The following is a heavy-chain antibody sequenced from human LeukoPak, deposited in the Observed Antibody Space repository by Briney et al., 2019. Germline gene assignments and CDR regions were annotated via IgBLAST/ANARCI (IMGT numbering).Heavy chain of an antibody. Sequence: LRLSCAASGFTFSSYEMNWVRQPPGKSLEWVGEISPSGNTQYNPSLKSRVTISLDASKSQFYLKLNSVTAADTAVYYCARRVRSADYRLDYWGQGTLVTVSS. V-gene: IGHV4-34*01. CDR2: ISPSGNT. CDR3: ARRVRSADYRLDY. J-gene: IGHJ4*02. D-gene: IGHD4-11*01. CDR1: GFTFSSYE.